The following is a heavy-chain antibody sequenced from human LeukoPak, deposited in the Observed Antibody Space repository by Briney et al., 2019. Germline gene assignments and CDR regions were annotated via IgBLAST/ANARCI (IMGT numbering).Heavy chain of an antibody. CDR1: GFTFSNYA. CDR2: LSGRGDNT. CDR3: AKAYYYGSGSYYVAFDC. D-gene: IGHD3-10*01. V-gene: IGHV3-23*01. Sequence: PGVSLRLSCAASGFTFSNYAMTWVRQAPGEGLEWVSSLSGRGDNTFYADSVKGRFTISRDNSENTLHLQMNSLRAEDTAVYYCAKAYYYGSGSYYVAFDCWGQGTLVTVSS. J-gene: IGHJ4*02.